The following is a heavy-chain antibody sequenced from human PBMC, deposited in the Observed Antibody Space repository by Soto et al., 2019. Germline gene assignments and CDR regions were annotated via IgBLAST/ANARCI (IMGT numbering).Heavy chain of an antibody. J-gene: IGHJ1*01. D-gene: IGHD3-22*01. Sequence: QVQLVQSGAEVKKPGSSVKVSCKASGGTFSSYAISWVRQAPGQGLEWMGGIIPIFGTAYYAQKFQGRVTITADESTRTAYMELRSLRSEDTAVYYCVRHANSGYYSYFQHWGQCTLVTVSS. CDR2: IIPIFGTA. CDR1: GGTFSSYA. CDR3: VRHANSGYYSYFQH. V-gene: IGHV1-69*01.